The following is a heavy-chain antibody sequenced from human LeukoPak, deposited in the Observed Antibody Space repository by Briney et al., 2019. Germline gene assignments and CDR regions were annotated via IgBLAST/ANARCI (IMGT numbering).Heavy chain of an antibody. CDR2: INYSGST. CDR1: GVSVTSGSYY. V-gene: IGHV4-61*01. J-gene: IGHJ4*02. D-gene: IGHD2-15*01. Sequence: PSETLSLTCTVSGVSVTSGSYYWSWIRQPPGKGLEWIAYINYSGSTNYNPSLKSRVTISVDTSKNQFSLKLSSVTAADTAVYYCASEYCSGGSCYLYWGQGTLVTVSS. CDR3: ASEYCSGGSCYLY.